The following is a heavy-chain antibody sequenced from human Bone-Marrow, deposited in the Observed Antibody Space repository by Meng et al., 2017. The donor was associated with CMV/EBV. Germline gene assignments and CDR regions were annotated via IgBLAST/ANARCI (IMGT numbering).Heavy chain of an antibody. CDR2: TYYRSKWYN. V-gene: IGHV6-1*01. CDR3: VRDRRDGSLWAFDI. CDR1: GDSVSSNSAA. D-gene: IGHD5-24*01. Sequence: SETLSLTCVISGDSVSSNSAAWNWIRQSPSRGLEWLGRTYYRSKWYNDYAVSVKSRITINPDTSKNQFSLQLNSVTPEDTAVYYCVRDRRDGSLWAFDIWGQGTMVTVSS. J-gene: IGHJ3*02.